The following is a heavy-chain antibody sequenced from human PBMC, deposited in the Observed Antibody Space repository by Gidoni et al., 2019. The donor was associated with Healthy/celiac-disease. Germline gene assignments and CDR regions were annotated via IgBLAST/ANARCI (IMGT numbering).Heavy chain of an antibody. CDR1: GGSFSGYY. V-gene: IGHV4-34*01. CDR2: INHSGST. Sequence: QVQLQQWGAGLLKLSETLSLTCAVYGGSFSGYYWSWIRQPPGKGLEWIGEINHSGSTNYNPSLKSRVTISVDTSKNQFSLKLSSVTAADTAVYYCARGDHGYWYFELWGRGTLVTVSS. CDR3: ARGDHGYWYFEL. J-gene: IGHJ2*01.